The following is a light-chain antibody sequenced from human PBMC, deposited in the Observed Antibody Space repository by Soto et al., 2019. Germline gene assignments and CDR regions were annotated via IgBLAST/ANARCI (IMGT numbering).Light chain of an antibody. CDR3: SSYTISTLVV. Sequence: QSALTQPASVSGSPGQSITISCSGTSSDVGAYNYVSWFQQYPGKAPKLLIYDVTNRPSGISHRFSGSKSGNTASLTISGLQAEDEADYHCSSYTISTLVVFGGGTKLTVL. CDR1: SSDVGAYNY. V-gene: IGLV2-14*01. CDR2: DVT. J-gene: IGLJ2*01.